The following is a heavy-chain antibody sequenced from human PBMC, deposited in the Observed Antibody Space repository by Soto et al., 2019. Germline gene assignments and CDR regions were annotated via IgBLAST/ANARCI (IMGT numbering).Heavy chain of an antibody. V-gene: IGHV3-23*01. CDR2: ISGSGGST. J-gene: IGHJ6*03. CDR1: GFTFSSYA. D-gene: IGHD1-7*01. Sequence: GGSLRLSCAASGFTFSSYAMSWVRQAPGKGLEWVSAISGSGGSTYYADSVKGRFTISRDNSKNTLYLQMNSLRAEDTAVYYCAPTPLTGTTEADYYYYYYMDVWGKGTTVTVSS. CDR3: APTPLTGTTEADYYYYYYMDV.